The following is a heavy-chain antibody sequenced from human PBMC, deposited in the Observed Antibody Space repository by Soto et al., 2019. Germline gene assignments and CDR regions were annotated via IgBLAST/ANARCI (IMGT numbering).Heavy chain of an antibody. CDR2: ISAYTGNT. CDR3: ARRWTTGEIDY. D-gene: IGHD4-17*01. J-gene: IGHJ4*02. V-gene: IGHV1-18*01. Sequence: QVQLVQSGGEVKKPGASVKVSCKASGYIFNSFGISWVRQAPGQGLEWMGWISAYTGNTKYEQNFQGRVTMTTDISTSTAYMELRSLRSDDTAVYYCARRWTTGEIDYWGQGTLVTVSS. CDR1: GYIFNSFG.